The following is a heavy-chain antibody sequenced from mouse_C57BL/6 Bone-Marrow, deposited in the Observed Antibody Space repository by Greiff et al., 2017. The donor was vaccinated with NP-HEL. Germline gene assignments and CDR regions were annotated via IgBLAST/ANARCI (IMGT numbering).Heavy chain of an antibody. CDR1: GFTFSDYG. V-gene: IGHV5-17*01. Sequence: VQLQQSGGGLVKPGGSLKLSCAASGFTFSDYGMHWVRQAPEKGLEWVAYISSGSSTIYYADTVKGRFTISRDNAKNTLFLQMTSLRSEDTAMYYCAPIYSGAMDYWGQGTSVTVSS. D-gene: IGHD2-1*01. J-gene: IGHJ4*01. CDR2: ISSGSSTI. CDR3: APIYSGAMDY.